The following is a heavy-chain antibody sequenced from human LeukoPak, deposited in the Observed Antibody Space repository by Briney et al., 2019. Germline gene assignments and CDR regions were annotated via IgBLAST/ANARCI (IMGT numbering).Heavy chain of an antibody. Sequence: SETLSLTCTVSGGSISSSGYYWGWIRQPPGKGLEWIGSIYYSGSTYYNPSLKSRVTISVDTSKNQFSLKLSSVTAADTAVYYCARSLKALGYFQHWGQGTLVTVSS. V-gene: IGHV4-39*07. CDR3: ARSLKALGYFQH. CDR1: GGSISSSGYY. CDR2: IYYSGST. J-gene: IGHJ1*01.